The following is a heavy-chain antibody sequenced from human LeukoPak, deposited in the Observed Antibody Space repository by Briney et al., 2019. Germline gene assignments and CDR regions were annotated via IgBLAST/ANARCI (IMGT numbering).Heavy chain of an antibody. V-gene: IGHV3-23*01. Sequence: PGGSLRPSSAVSGFTFSSYAMSWVRQAPGKGLEWVSAISGSGGSTYYADSVKGRFTISRDNSKNTLYLQMNSLRAEDTAVYYCAKKVRRELSLLFDYWGQGTLVTVSS. CDR2: ISGSGGST. CDR3: AKKVRRELSLLFDY. J-gene: IGHJ4*02. CDR1: GFTFSSYA. D-gene: IGHD3-16*02.